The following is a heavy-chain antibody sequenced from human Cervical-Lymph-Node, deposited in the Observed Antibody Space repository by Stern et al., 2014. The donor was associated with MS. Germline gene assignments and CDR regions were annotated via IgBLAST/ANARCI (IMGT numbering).Heavy chain of an antibody. CDR3: TTDQGYSFGYTKLDY. CDR1: GRTFTDAW. V-gene: IGHV3-15*01. Sequence: EFQLVQSGGGLVKPGESLRLSCAISGRTFTDAWLSWVRQVPGQGLEWVGRIKSKVDGETTDYAAPVKGRFPISRDDSKKTLYLQMNSLKTEDTAVYYCTTDQGYSFGYTKLDYWGQGSLVTVSS. D-gene: IGHD5-18*01. CDR2: IKSKVDGETT. J-gene: IGHJ4*02.